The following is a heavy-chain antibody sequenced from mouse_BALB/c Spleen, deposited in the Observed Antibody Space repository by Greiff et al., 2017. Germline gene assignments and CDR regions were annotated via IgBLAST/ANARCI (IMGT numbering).Heavy chain of an antibody. Sequence: QVQLQQSGPGLVQPSQSLSITCTVSGFSLTSYGVYWVRQTPGKGLEWLGVIWSGGSTDYNAAFISRLSISKDNSKSQVFFKMNSLQADDTAIYYSAGDYFHWYFDVWGAGTTVTVSS. D-gene: IGHD1-1*01. CDR3: AGDYFHWYFDV. J-gene: IGHJ1*01. CDR2: IWSGGST. V-gene: IGHV2-4-1*01. CDR1: GFSLTSYG.